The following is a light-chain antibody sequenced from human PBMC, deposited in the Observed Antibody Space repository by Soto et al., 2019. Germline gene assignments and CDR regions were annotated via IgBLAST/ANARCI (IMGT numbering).Light chain of an antibody. CDR3: QHYDHWHVS. Sequence: VRTQYPATLSVSPGERATLSCRASQSVRSNLAWFHQKPGQAPRLLIYAASTRATGIPVRFSGSGSGTEFTITISNPQSEDFAVYYCQHYDHWHVSFGQGTKVDI. CDR2: AAS. V-gene: IGKV3-15*01. CDR1: QSVRSN. J-gene: IGKJ1*01.